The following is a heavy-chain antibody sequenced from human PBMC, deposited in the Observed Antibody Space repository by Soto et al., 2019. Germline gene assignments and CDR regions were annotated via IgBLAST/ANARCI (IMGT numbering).Heavy chain of an antibody. D-gene: IGHD6-13*01. Sequence: SETLSLTCTVSSGSIGSYYWTWMRRPPGKGLEWIGYVYYTGSTNYNPSLRSRVTMSVDTSKNQSSLKLRSVTAADTAVYYCARGFSSLTFDFWGQGTLVTVSS. CDR1: SGSIGSYY. CDR3: ARGFSSLTFDF. CDR2: VYYTGST. V-gene: IGHV4-59*01. J-gene: IGHJ4*02.